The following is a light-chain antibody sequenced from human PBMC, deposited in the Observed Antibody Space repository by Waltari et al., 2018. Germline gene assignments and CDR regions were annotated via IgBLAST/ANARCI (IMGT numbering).Light chain of an antibody. V-gene: IGLV2-14*03. CDR2: DVS. J-gene: IGLJ3*02. CDR1: SSDVGSYNS. CDR3: SSQSSNNVVL. Sequence: QSALTQPASVSGSPGQSLTISCTGTSSDVGSYNSVSWYQDHPGQGPKVIIYDVSDRPSGVSARFTGSKSGNADYLTISELQAEDEADYYCSSQSSNNVVLFGGGTKVTVL.